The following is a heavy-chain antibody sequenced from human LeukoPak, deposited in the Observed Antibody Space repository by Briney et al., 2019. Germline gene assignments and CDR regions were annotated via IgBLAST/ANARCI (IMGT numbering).Heavy chain of an antibody. CDR2: ISYDGSNK. CDR1: GFTFSSYG. Sequence: PGGSLRLSCAASGFTFSSYGMHWVRQAPGKGLEWVAVISYDGSNKYYADSVKGRFTISRDNSKNTLYLQMNSLRAEDTAVYYCAKDKEGYYYDSSGPTDWSQGTLVTVSS. CDR3: AKDKEGYYYDSSGPTD. J-gene: IGHJ4*02. D-gene: IGHD3-22*01. V-gene: IGHV3-30*18.